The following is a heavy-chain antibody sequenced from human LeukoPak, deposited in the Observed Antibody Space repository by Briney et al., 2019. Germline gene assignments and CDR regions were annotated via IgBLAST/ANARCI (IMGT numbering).Heavy chain of an antibody. CDR3: ARGRGWYQGDY. J-gene: IGHJ4*02. V-gene: IGHV3-53*01. D-gene: IGHD6-19*01. CDR2: IYSGGGT. CDR1: GFTVSNTY. Sequence: GALRLSCAASGFTVSNTYMSWVRQAPGKGLEWVSIIYSGGGTRYADSVKGRFTISRDNSRNTLYLQMNSLRAEDTALYYCARGRGWYQGDYWGQGTLVTVSS.